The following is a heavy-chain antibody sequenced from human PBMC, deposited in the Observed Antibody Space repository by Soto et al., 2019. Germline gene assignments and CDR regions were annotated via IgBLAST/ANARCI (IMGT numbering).Heavy chain of an antibody. CDR3: ASRYGSAFDF. J-gene: IGHJ3*01. V-gene: IGHV4-59*01. D-gene: IGHD3-10*01. CDR2: IYYSGST. CDR1: GGSISSYY. Sequence: SETLSLTCTVSGGSISSYYWSWIRQPPGKGLEWIGYIYYSGSTNYNPSLKSRVTISVDTSKNQFSLKLSSVTAADTAVYYCASRYGSAFDFWGQGKMVTVSS.